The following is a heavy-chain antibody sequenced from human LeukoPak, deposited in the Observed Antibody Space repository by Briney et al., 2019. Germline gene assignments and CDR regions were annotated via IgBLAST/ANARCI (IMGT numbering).Heavy chain of an antibody. CDR3: AKDEIEGVIGTGPGF. Sequence: KPGGSLRLSCAASGFTFSDYYMSWIRQAPGKGLEWVSYISSSGSTIYYADSVKGRFTISRDNSKNTLYLQMNSLRAEDTAFYHCAKDEIEGVIGTGPGFWGQGTLVTVSS. CDR2: ISSSGSTI. CDR1: GFTFSDYY. V-gene: IGHV3-11*04. D-gene: IGHD1-1*01. J-gene: IGHJ4*02.